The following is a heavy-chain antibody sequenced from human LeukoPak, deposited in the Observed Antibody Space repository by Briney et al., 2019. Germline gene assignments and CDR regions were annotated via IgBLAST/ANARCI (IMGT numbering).Heavy chain of an antibody. CDR3: ARGDGYNSLDY. V-gene: IGHV4-30-4*01. D-gene: IGHD5-24*01. CDR1: GGSIRNGDYY. CDR2: IYYSGNT. Sequence: PSQTLSLTCTLSGGSIRNGDYYWSWTRQSPGRGLEWIVYIYYSGNTFYNSSLKSQVSISGDTSKNQFSLKLTSVTAADTAVYYCARGDGYNSLDYWGQGTLVTVSS. J-gene: IGHJ4*02.